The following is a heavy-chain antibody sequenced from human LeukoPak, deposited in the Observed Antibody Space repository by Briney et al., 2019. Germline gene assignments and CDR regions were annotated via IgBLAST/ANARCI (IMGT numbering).Heavy chain of an antibody. CDR1: GFTFSSYA. D-gene: IGHD3-10*01. J-gene: IGHJ4*02. Sequence: PGGSLRLSCAASGFTFSSYAMSWVRQAPGKGLEWVSGISGSGGRTFYADSVKGRFTISKDNSRSTLYLQMNSLRAEDTAVYYCARESQLWFGDFDYWGQGTLVTVSS. CDR2: ISGSGGRT. CDR3: ARESQLWFGDFDY. V-gene: IGHV3-23*01.